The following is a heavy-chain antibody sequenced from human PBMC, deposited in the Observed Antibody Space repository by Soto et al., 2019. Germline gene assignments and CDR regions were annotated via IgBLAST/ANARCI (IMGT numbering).Heavy chain of an antibody. Sequence: PSETLSLTCGLSGSLPVGSLSTYFWTWIRQPPGKGLEWIGEINHSGSPNYSPSLRGRVTISLDTSKKQFSLNLSSVTAADTAVYFCARARFSQWSQDYYGLDVWGQGTTVNVSS. CDR2: INHSGSP. J-gene: IGHJ6*02. D-gene: IGHD3-3*01. CDR3: ARARFSQWSQDYYGLDV. CDR1: GSLPVGSLSTYF. V-gene: IGHV4-34*01.